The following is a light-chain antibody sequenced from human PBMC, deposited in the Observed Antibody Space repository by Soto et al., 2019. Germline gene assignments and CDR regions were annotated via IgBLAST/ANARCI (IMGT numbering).Light chain of an antibody. CDR3: QQFNNCLYT. CDR1: QGISSA. Sequence: IQLTQSPSSLSASVGDRVTLTCRASQGISSALAWYQQKPGKAPKLLIYDASNLASGVPSRLSGSGSGTDFTLTISSLQPEDFAAYYCQQFNNCLYTFGEGTKLEIK. CDR2: DAS. J-gene: IGKJ2*01. V-gene: IGKV1D-13*01.